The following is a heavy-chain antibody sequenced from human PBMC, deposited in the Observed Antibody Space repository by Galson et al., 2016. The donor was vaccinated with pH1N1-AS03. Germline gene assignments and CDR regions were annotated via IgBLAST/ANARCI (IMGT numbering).Heavy chain of an antibody. CDR3: AGANYQYYFDC. D-gene: IGHD1-7*01. V-gene: IGHV3-30*01. Sequence: SLRLSCAASGFTFSNYAMHWVRQAPGQGLEWVAIISYDGSYEYYADSVGGRFTISRDDSKNTLFLQMNSLRPDDTALYYCAGANYQYYFDCWGQGTLVTVSS. J-gene: IGHJ4*02. CDR1: GFTFSNYA. CDR2: ISYDGSYE.